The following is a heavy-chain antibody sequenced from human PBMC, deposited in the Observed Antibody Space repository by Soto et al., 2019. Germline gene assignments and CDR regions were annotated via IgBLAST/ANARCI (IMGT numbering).Heavy chain of an antibody. V-gene: IGHV3-33*01. Sequence: QVQLVESGGGVVQPGRSLRLSCAVSGFTFSSYGMHWVRQAPGKGLEWVAVIWYGGSKKYYADSVKGRFTISRDDSKNTLYLQLNSLRAEDTAVYYCARETGGPLSGMDVWGQGTTVTVSS. D-gene: IGHD7-27*01. J-gene: IGHJ6*02. CDR2: IWYGGSKK. CDR1: GFTFSSYG. CDR3: ARETGGPLSGMDV.